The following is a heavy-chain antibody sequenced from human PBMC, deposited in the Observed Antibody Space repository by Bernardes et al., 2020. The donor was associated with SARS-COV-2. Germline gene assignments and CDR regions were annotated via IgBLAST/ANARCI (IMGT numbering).Heavy chain of an antibody. V-gene: IGHV4-4*08. J-gene: IGHJ5*02. CDR2: IYTSGIT. CDR1: GGSISTYY. Sequence: SATLSLTCTVSGGSISTYYWSWIRQPPGKGLDWIGYIYTSGITNYNPSLKSRVTISIDTSKNQFSLKLSSVTAADTAIYYCAREQYYYASESYEWFDPWGQGTLVTVSS. D-gene: IGHD3-10*01. CDR3: AREQYYYASESYEWFDP.